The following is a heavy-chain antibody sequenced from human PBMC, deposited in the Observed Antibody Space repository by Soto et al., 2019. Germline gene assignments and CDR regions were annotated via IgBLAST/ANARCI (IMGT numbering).Heavy chain of an antibody. CDR1: GFTFSNYA. CDR2: ISYDGRDE. J-gene: IGHJ4*02. D-gene: IGHD1-1*01. V-gene: IGHV3-30*04. CDR3: ASNARTDGYNYNYFDY. Sequence: QVQLVESGGGVVQPGRSLRLSCTASGFTFSNYAIHWVRQAPGKGLEWGALISYDGRDEYYADSVKGRFTITRDNTKNGRYLHMSSRRAEDTSMFYYASNARTDGYNYNYFDYRGKGTVVTVSS.